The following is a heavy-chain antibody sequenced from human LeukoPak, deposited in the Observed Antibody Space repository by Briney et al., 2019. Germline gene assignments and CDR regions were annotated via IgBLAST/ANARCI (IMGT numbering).Heavy chain of an antibody. J-gene: IGHJ3*02. CDR1: GFTFSSYG. Sequence: GGSLRLSCAASGFTFSSYGMHCVRQAPGKGLEWVAFIRYDGNNKYYADSVKGRFTISRDNSKNTLYLQMNSLRAEDTAVYYCAKDRWYSSSWLDAFDIWGQGTMVTVSS. D-gene: IGHD6-13*01. CDR2: IRYDGNNK. V-gene: IGHV3-30*02. CDR3: AKDRWYSSSWLDAFDI.